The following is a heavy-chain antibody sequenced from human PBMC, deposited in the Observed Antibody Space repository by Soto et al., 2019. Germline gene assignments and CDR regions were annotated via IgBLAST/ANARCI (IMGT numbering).Heavy chain of an antibody. CDR3: AKDGYCSVSSCLAWDYYYGMDV. J-gene: IGHJ6*02. Sequence: QVQLVESGGGVVQPGRSLRLSCAASGFIFSSYDMHWVRQAPGKGLEWVAGISHEGSNKYYADSVRGRLTISRDNSKNTLFLQMNSLRAEDTAVYYCAKDGYCSVSSCLAWDYYYGMDVWGQGTTVTVSS. V-gene: IGHV3-30*18. CDR2: ISHEGSNK. D-gene: IGHD2-15*01. CDR1: GFIFSSYD.